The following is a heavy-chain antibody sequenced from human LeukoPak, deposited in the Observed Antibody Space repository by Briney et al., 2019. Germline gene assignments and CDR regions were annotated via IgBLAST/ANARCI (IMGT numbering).Heavy chain of an antibody. CDR1: GGSISSGSYY. CDR2: IYTSGST. V-gene: IGHV4-61*02. J-gene: IGHJ3*02. CDR3: ARATHDSSGYYGAGVAFDI. D-gene: IGHD3-22*01. Sequence: SQTLSLTCTVSGGSISSGSYYWSWIRQPAGKGLEWIGRIYTSGSTNYNPSLKSRVTISVDTSKNQFSLKLSSVTAADTALYYCARATHDSSGYYGAGVAFDIWDQGTMGTVSS.